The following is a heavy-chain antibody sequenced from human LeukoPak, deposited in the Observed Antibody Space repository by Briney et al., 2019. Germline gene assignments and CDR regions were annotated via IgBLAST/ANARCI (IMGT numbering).Heavy chain of an antibody. D-gene: IGHD4-17*01. CDR1: GYSISSGYY. J-gene: IGHJ4*02. V-gene: IGHV4-38-2*02. CDR3: ARDIDYGDYDSTRNFAY. CDR2: VYHGGST. Sequence: PSETLSLTCTVSGYSISSGYYWGWIRQPPGKGLQWIGSVYHGGSTYYNPSLKSRVIISLDTSKNQFSLRLFSVTAADTAVYYCARDIDYGDYDSTRNFAYWGQGTLVTVPS.